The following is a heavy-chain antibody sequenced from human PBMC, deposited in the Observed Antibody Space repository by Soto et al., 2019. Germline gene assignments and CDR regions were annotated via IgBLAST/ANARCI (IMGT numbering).Heavy chain of an antibody. Sequence: ASVKVSCKASGYTFTGHYMHWVRQAPGQGLEWMGWINPNSGGTNYAQKFQGRVTMTRDTSISTAYMELSRLRSDDTAVYYCARDLGIYDYVWGVAGGMDVWGEGTTVTVYS. V-gene: IGHV1-2*02. CDR3: ARDLGIYDYVWGVAGGMDV. J-gene: IGHJ6*04. D-gene: IGHD3-16*01. CDR2: INPNSGGT. CDR1: GYTFTGHY.